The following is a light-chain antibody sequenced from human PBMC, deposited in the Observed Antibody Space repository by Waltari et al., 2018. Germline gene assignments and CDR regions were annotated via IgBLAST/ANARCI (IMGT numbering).Light chain of an antibody. J-gene: IGLJ1*01. V-gene: IGLV2-23*02. CDR2: EVF. CDR1: TRDVGSYDL. Sequence: QSALTQPASVSRTPGQSITISYSGTTRDVGSYDLVSWYQQHPGEAPKLLICEVFKRPPDTSSRFSGAKSGSTASLTISGLQPEDEADYYCCSYAGRGTYVFGSGTKVTVL. CDR3: CSYAGRGTYV.